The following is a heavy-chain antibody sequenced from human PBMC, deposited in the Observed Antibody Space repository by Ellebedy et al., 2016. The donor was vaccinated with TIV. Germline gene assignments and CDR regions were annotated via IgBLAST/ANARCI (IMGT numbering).Heavy chain of an antibody. J-gene: IGHJ4*02. V-gene: IGHV3-72*01. Sequence: GESLKISXAASGFTFSKHYMDWVRQAPGKGLEWVARIRNDANSYSTEYAASVKGRFTISRDDSKSSLYLQMDSLKAEDTAVYFCATIKLGPIKPFDNWGQGTLVTVSS. CDR1: GFTFSKHY. CDR3: ATIKLGPIKPFDN. D-gene: IGHD7-27*01. CDR2: IRNDANSYST.